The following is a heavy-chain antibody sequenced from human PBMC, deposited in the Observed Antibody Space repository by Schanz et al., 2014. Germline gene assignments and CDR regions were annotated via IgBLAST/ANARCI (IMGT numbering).Heavy chain of an antibody. D-gene: IGHD3-3*01. V-gene: IGHV3-23*04. CDR3: VRDSFFAFDY. Sequence: EVQLVESGGGWVQPGGSLRLSCAASGFTFSDYSMNWVRQAPGKGPEWVSAISGSGGSTYYADSVKGRFTISRDNSKNTLYLQMNSLRAEDTAVYYCVRDSFFAFDYWGQGTLVTVSS. CDR1: GFTFSDYS. J-gene: IGHJ4*02. CDR2: ISGSGGST.